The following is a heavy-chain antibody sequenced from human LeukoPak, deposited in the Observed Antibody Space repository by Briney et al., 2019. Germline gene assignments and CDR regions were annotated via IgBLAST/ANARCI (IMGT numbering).Heavy chain of an antibody. CDR3: ARERKRGYYDSSGPDDY. CDR2: IIPIFGTA. Sequence: SVKVSCKASGGTFSSYAISWVRQAPGQGREWMGRIIPIFGTANYAQKFQGRVTITTDESTSTAYMELSSLRPEDTAVYYCARERKRGYYDSSGPDDYWGQGTLVTVSS. CDR1: GGTFSSYA. D-gene: IGHD3-22*01. J-gene: IGHJ4*02. V-gene: IGHV1-69*05.